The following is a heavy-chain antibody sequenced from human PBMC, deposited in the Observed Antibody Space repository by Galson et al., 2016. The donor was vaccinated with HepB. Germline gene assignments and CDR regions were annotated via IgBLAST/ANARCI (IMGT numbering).Heavy chain of an antibody. CDR1: RSTFSWHW. CDR3: ARFGLSNGLDV. D-gene: IGHD3-10*01. CDR2: RNQDGSEM. J-gene: IGHJ6*02. Sequence: SLRLSCAGSRSTFSWHWMTWVRQAPGRGLEWVANRNQDGSEMYYAKSVEGRFTISGDNAKDSLFLQMNSLRVEDTATYYCARFGLSNGLDVWGPGTTVIVS. V-gene: IGHV3-7*01.